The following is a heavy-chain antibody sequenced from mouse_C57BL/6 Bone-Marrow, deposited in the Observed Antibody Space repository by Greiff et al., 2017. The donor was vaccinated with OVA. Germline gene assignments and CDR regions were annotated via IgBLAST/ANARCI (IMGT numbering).Heavy chain of an antibody. V-gene: IGHV1-82*01. D-gene: IGHD1-1*01. CDR2: IYPGDGDT. CDR3: ARTDTAVVRSYYFDC. CDR1: GYAFSSSW. Sequence: QVQLQQSGPELVKPGASVKISCKASGYAFSSSWMNWVKQRPGKGLEWIGRIYPGDGDTNYNGKFKGKATLTADKSSSTAYMQLSSLTSEDSAVYFCARTDTAVVRSYYFDCWGKGTTLTVSS. J-gene: IGHJ2*01.